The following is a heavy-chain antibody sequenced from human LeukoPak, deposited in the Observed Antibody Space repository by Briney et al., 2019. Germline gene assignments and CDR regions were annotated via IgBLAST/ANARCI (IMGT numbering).Heavy chain of an antibody. J-gene: IGHJ4*02. Sequence: KPSETLSLTCTVSGGSISSSSYYWGWIRQPPGKGLEWIGSIYSSGSTYYNPSLKSRGTISVDTSKNQFSLKVSSVTAADTAVYYCASDPVAVAGTSGANYWGQGILVTVSS. CDR2: IYSSGST. CDR1: GGSISSSSYY. V-gene: IGHV4-39*01. CDR3: ASDPVAVAGTSGANY. D-gene: IGHD6-19*01.